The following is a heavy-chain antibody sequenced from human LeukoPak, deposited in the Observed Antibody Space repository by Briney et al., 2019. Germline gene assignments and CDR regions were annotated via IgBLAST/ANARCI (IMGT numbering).Heavy chain of an antibody. V-gene: IGHV3-48*03. CDR1: GFTFSSYE. Sequence: GGSLRLSCAASGFTFSSYELNWVRQAAGKGLEWVSYISSSGSSICYADSVKGRFTISRDNAKNSLYLQMNSLRAEDTAVYYCARDLHYYDGSGYYTPYYFDYWGQGTLVTVSS. CDR2: ISSSGSSI. CDR3: ARDLHYYDGSGYYTPYYFDY. J-gene: IGHJ4*02. D-gene: IGHD3-22*01.